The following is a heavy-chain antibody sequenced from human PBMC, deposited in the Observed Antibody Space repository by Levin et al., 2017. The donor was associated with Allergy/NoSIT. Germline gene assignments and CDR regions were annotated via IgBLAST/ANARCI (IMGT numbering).Heavy chain of an antibody. CDR1: GYTFTSYY. CDR2: INPSGGST. CDR3: ARGGSYYYDSSGYYYDY. Sequence: PGASVKVSCKASGYTFTSYYMHWVRQAPGQGLEWMGIINPSGGSTSYAQKFQGRVTMTRDTSTSTVYMELSSLRSEDTAVYYCARGGSYYYDSSGYYYDYWGQGTLVTVSS. V-gene: IGHV1-46*01. D-gene: IGHD3-22*01. J-gene: IGHJ4*02.